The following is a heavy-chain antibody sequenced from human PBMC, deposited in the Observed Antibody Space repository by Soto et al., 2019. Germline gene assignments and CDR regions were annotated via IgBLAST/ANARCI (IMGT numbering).Heavy chain of an antibody. CDR1: GGTFSSYA. D-gene: IGHD5-18*01. CDR2: IIPIFGTA. J-gene: IGHJ6*02. Sequence: VASVKVSCKASGGTFSSYAISWVRQAPGQGLEWMGGIIPIFGTANYAQKFQGRVTITADESTSTAYMKLSSLRSEDTAVYYCARDERGYSYGAYYYYGMDVWGQGTTVTVSS. V-gene: IGHV1-69*13. CDR3: ARDERGYSYGAYYYYGMDV.